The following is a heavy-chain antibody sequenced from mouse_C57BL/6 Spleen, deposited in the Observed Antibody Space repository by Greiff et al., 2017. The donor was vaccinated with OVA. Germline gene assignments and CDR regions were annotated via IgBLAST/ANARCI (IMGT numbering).Heavy chain of an antibody. CDR1: GFSLTSYG. Sequence: VHLVESGPGLVAPSPSLSITCTVSGFSLTSYGVHWVRQPPGKGLEWLVVIWSDGSTTYNSALKSRLSISKDNSKSQVFLKMNSLQTEDTAMYYCARHGGDYDFMDYWGQGTSVTVSS. D-gene: IGHD2-4*01. CDR2: IWSDGST. CDR3: ARHGGDYDFMDY. V-gene: IGHV2-6-1*01. J-gene: IGHJ4*01.